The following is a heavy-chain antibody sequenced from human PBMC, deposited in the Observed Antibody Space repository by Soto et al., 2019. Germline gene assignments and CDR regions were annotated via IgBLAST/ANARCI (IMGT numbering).Heavy chain of an antibody. CDR1: GASVKNYF. Sequence: PSETLSLTCTVTGASVKNYFWSWIRQPPGKRLEWLGYVSYSGGTNSNPSVKGRVNISVDTSKNQFSLNLTSATAADTAIYYCVRTPRHMTGIHYPGQATLVTGSS. J-gene: IGHJ4*02. CDR2: VSYSGGT. V-gene: IGHV4-59*08. D-gene: IGHD3-9*01. CDR3: VRTPRHMTGIHY.